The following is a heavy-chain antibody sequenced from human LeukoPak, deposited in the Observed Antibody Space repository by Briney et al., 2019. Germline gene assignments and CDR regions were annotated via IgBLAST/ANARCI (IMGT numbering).Heavy chain of an antibody. Sequence: PSETLSLTCTVSGGSISSSSYYWGWIRQPPGKGLEWIGSIYYSGSTYYNPSLKSRVTISVDTSKNQFSLKLSSVTAADTAVYYCARLGFVFRWNYDFWSGYSKGAFDIWGQGTMVTVSS. J-gene: IGHJ3*02. D-gene: IGHD3-3*01. CDR3: ARLGFVFRWNYDFWSGYSKGAFDI. V-gene: IGHV4-39*01. CDR1: GGSISSSSYY. CDR2: IYYSGST.